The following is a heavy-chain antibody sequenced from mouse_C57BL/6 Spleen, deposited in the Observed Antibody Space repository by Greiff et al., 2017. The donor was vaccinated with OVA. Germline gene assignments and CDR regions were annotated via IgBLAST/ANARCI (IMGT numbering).Heavy chain of an antibody. CDR2: IDPSDSYT. CDR3: ARGNDFYFDY. V-gene: IGHV1-69*01. J-gene: IGHJ2*01. Sequence: VQLQQPGAELVMPGASVKLSCKASGYTFTSYWMPWVKQRPGQGLEWIGEIDPSDSYTNYNQKFKGKFTLTVDKSSSTAYLQLSSLTSEDSAVYYCARGNDFYFDYWGQGTTLTVSS. CDR1: GYTFTSYW. D-gene: IGHD2-4*01.